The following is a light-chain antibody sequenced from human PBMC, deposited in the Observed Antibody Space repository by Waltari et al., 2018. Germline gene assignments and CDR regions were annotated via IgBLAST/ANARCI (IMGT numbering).Light chain of an antibody. CDR2: RNN. CDR3: SAWDSDLRGYV. Sequence: TQPPSVSKGLRQTATLSCTGNSNNVGNQGAAWLQQHQGQPPKLLSYRNNNRPSGISDRFSASRSGNTASLTITGHQPEDEADYYCSAWDSDLRGYVFGTGTKVTVL. V-gene: IGLV10-54*04. J-gene: IGLJ1*01. CDR1: SNNVGNQG.